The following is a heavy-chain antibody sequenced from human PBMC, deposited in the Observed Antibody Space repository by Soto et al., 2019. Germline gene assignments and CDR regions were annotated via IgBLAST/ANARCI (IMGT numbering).Heavy chain of an antibody. J-gene: IGHJ4*02. Sequence: QITLKESGPTLVRPTQTLTLTCTLSGFSISTSGVGVGWIRQPPGKALEWLALIYWDDDKRYSPSLKSRLTITKDTSKNQVVLTMTNMDHVDTATYYCAHRSYNNYLHYWGQGTLVTVSS. CDR3: AHRSYNNYLHY. V-gene: IGHV2-5*02. CDR1: GFSISTSGVG. D-gene: IGHD4-4*01. CDR2: IYWDDDK.